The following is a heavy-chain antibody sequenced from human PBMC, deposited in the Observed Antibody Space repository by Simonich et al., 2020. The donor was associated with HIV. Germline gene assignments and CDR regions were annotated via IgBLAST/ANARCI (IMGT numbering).Heavy chain of an antibody. D-gene: IGHD1-26*01. CDR3: ATHGPGSYSSALDI. CDR2: LSPHNGGT. Sequence: PLSSVQVSCKASGYTFTGSYIPWVRQAPGQGLGWLGRLSPHNGGTDYPQKFQGRVTMTRDTSISTAYMELNRLKSDDTAIYYCATHGPGSYSSALDIWGQGTMVTVSS. CDR1: GYTFTGSY. V-gene: IGHV1-2*06. J-gene: IGHJ3*02.